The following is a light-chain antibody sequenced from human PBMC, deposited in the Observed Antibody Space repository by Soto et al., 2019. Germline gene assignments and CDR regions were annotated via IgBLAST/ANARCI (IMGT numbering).Light chain of an antibody. CDR2: GAS. Sequence: EIVMTQSPATLSVSPGERGTLSCRASQSVSSNLAWYQQKPGQAPRLLIYGASSRATGIPARFSGSGSGTEFTLTISSLQSEDFAFYYCQQYNNWPQTFGQGTKVEIK. V-gene: IGKV3-15*01. J-gene: IGKJ1*01. CDR3: QQYNNWPQT. CDR1: QSVSSN.